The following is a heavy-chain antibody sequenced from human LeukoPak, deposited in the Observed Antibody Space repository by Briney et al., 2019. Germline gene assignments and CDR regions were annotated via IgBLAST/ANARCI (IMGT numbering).Heavy chain of an antibody. J-gene: IGHJ4*02. D-gene: IGHD6-13*01. Sequence: PGGSLRLSCAASGFTFSSYAMSWVRQAPGKGLEWVSAITNSGDNTYYADSVKGRFTISRDNSKNTLYLQINSLRAEDTAIYYCAKAPMEDSWYIHFDYWGQGTLVTVPS. CDR2: ITNSGDNT. CDR3: AKAPMEDSWYIHFDY. CDR1: GFTFSSYA. V-gene: IGHV3-23*01.